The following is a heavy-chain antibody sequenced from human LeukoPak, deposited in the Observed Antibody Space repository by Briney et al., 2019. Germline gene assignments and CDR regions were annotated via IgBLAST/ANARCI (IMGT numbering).Heavy chain of an antibody. CDR2: IYTSGST. J-gene: IGHJ3*02. D-gene: IGHD2-2*02. CDR1: GGSISSYY. CDR3: ARDGVYCSSTSCYTGAFDI. Sequence: SETLSLTCTVSGGSISSYYWSWIRQPAGKGLEWIGRIYTSGSTNYNPSLKSRVTMSVDTSKNQFSLKLSSVTAADTAVYYCARDGVYCSSTSCYTGAFDIWGQGTMVTVSS. V-gene: IGHV4-4*07.